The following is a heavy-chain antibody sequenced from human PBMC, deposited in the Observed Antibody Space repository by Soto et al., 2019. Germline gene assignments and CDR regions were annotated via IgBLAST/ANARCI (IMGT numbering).Heavy chain of an antibody. Sequence: PSETLSLTCTVSGGSVNSDNYYWSWIRQPPGKGLEWIGYIYCTGRTNYNPSLMSRVTISLDTSRNQFSLKLSSVTAADTAMFYCAREYSNSPEAFDSWGQGTLVTVSS. CDR3: AREYSNSPEAFDS. D-gene: IGHD1-26*01. CDR1: GGSVNSDNYY. CDR2: IYCTGRT. J-gene: IGHJ4*02. V-gene: IGHV4-61*01.